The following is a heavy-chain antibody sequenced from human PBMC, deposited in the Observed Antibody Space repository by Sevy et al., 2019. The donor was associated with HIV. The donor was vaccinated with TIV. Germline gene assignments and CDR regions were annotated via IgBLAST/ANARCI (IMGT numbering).Heavy chain of an antibody. V-gene: IGHV3-7*01. CDR3: ARDNATVSRRGLRYYYYGTDV. D-gene: IGHD2-2*01. Sequence: GESLKISYAASGFTFSTYWMSWFRQAPGKGLEWVANINEDGTEKFDVDSVKGRFTMSRDNAKNSLYLQMNSLRAEDAAVYYCARDNATVSRRGLRYYYYGTDVWGQGTTVTVSS. CDR1: GFTFSTYW. J-gene: IGHJ6*02. CDR2: INEDGTEK.